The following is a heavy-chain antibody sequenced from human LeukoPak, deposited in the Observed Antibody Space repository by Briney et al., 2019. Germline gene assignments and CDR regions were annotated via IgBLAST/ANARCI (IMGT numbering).Heavy chain of an antibody. J-gene: IGHJ4*02. CDR3: ARRDSLDY. D-gene: IGHD3-22*01. CDR2: ISSSSSPI. V-gene: IGHV3-48*04. CDR1: GFTFSSYS. Sequence: GSLRLSCAASGFTFSSYSMNWVRQAPGKGLEWVSYISSSSSPIYYADSVKGRFAISRDNAKNSLYLQMNSLRAEDTAVYYCARRDSLDYWGQGTLVTVSS.